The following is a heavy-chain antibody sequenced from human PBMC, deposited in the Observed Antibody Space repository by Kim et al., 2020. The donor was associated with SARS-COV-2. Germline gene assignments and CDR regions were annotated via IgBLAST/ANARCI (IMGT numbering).Heavy chain of an antibody. D-gene: IGHD3-22*01. CDR2: IIPIFGTA. V-gene: IGHV1-69*13. J-gene: IGHJ6*02. Sequence: SVKVSCKATGGTFSSYAISWVRQAPGQGLEWMGGIIPIFGTANYAQKFQGRVTITADESTSTAYMELSSLRSEATAVYYCARAITMIVGRFYYYGMDVWGQGTTVTVSS. CDR3: ARAITMIVGRFYYYGMDV. CDR1: GGTFSSYA.